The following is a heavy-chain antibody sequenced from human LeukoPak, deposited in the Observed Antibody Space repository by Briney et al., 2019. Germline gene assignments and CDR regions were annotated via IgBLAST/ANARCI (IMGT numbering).Heavy chain of an antibody. V-gene: IGHV3-23*01. J-gene: IGHJ6*03. CDR3: AKELSSSWRGYMDV. CDR1: GFTFSNYA. CDR2: ISDSGGTT. Sequence: PGGSLRLSCTASGFTFSNYAMNWVRQAPGKGLKWASSISDSGGTTYYADSVRGRFTISRDNSKNTLYLQMNSLRAEDTAVYYCAKELSSSWRGYMDVWGKGTTVTVSS. D-gene: IGHD6-13*01.